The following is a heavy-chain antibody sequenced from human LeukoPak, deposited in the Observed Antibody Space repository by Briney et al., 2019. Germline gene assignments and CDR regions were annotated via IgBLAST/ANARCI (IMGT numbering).Heavy chain of an antibody. CDR2: IYYSGST. CDR1: GGSMSSFY. J-gene: IGHJ6*03. D-gene: IGHD6-19*01. CDR3: ARHGPPYSSGWIYYMDV. V-gene: IGHV4-59*01. Sequence: SETLSLTCTVSGGSMSSFYWSWIRQPPGKGLERIGYIYYSGSTNYNPSLKSRVTISVDTSKNQFSLKLSSVTAADTAVYYCARHGPPYSSGWIYYMDVWGKGTTFTGSS.